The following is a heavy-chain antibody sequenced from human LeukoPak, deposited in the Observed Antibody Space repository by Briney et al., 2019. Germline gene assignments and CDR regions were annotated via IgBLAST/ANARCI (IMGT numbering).Heavy chain of an antibody. CDR2: IFPSGGEI. Sequence: GGSLRLSCAASGFTFSTFAMLWVRQPRGKGLEWVSSIFPSGGEIHYADSVRGRFTISRDNSKSTLSLQMNSLRAEDTAIYYCVTYRQVLLPFESWGQGTLVTVSS. V-gene: IGHV3-23*01. D-gene: IGHD5-18*01. CDR1: GFTFSTFA. J-gene: IGHJ4*02. CDR3: VTYRQVLLPFES.